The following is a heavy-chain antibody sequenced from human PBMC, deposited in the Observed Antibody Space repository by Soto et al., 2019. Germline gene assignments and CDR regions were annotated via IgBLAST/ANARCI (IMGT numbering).Heavy chain of an antibody. V-gene: IGHV1-8*01. J-gene: IGHJ4*02. CDR1: GYTFTSYD. D-gene: IGHD2-15*01. Sequence: SVKVSCKASGYTFTSYDINWVRQAPGQGLEWVGWINPTSEYTAHAQKFQGRVTLTREISTATAYMELSSLTSEDTAVYFCARKVQPGYSSDWDPGNQVTVSS. CDR3: ARKVQPGYSSD. CDR2: INPTSEYT.